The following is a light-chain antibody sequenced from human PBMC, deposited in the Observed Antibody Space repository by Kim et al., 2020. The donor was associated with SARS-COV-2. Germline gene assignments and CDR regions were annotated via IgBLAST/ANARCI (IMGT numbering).Light chain of an antibody. CDR2: AAY. V-gene: IGKV1D-8*02. J-gene: IGKJ2*01. Sequence: ESTGEKVTINSGITQNNARYLAWLQQRPGKAPQLRIYAAYTLHTGAPSRFSGSGSGTDFTLTINPLQSEDSATYFCQQYFDFPYTFGQGTKLEI. CDR3: QQYFDFPYT. CDR1: QNNARY.